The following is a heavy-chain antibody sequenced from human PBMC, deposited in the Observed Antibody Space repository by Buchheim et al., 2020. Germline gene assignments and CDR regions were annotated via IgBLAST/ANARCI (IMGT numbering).Heavy chain of an antibody. CDR3: ARGYGDYDYFDY. V-gene: IGHV3-48*02. J-gene: IGHJ4*02. Sequence: EVQLVESGGGLVQPGGSLRLSCAASGFTFSSYNMNWVRQAPGKGLEWVSYISSSSSPIYYADSVKGRFIIYRDNAKKSLYLQMNSLRDEDTAVYYCARGYGDYDYFDYLGQGTL. D-gene: IGHD4-17*01. CDR2: ISSSSSPI. CDR1: GFTFSSYN.